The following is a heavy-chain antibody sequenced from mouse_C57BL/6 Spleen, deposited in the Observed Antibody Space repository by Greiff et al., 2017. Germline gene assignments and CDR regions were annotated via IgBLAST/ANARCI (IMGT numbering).Heavy chain of an antibody. CDR1: GYSITSDY. CDR3: ARYPAYYSNHWYFDV. Sequence: EVMLVESGPGLAKPSQTLSLTCSVTGYSITSDYWNWIRKFPGNKLEYMGDISYSGSTYYNPSLKSRISITRDTSKNQYYLQLNSVTTEDTATYYCARYPAYYSNHWYFDVWGTGTTVTVSS. CDR2: ISYSGST. J-gene: IGHJ1*03. V-gene: IGHV3-8*01. D-gene: IGHD2-5*01.